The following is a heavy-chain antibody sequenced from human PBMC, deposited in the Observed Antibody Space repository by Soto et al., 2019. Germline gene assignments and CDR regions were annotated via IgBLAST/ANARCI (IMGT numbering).Heavy chain of an antibody. CDR2: IKSKTDGGTT. Sequence: PGGSLRLSCAASGFTFSNAWMNWVLQAPWKGLEWVGRIKSKTDGGTTDYAAPVKGRFTISRDDSKNTLYLQMNSLKTEDTAVYYCTTGSDYDSSGYSMDVWGQGTTVTVSS. J-gene: IGHJ6*03. V-gene: IGHV3-15*07. CDR3: TTGSDYDSSGYSMDV. CDR1: GFTFSNAW. D-gene: IGHD3-22*01.